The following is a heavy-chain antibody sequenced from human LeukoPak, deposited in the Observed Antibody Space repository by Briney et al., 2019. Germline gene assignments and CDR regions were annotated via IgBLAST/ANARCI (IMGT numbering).Heavy chain of an antibody. Sequence: SETLSLTCTVSGYSISSGYYWGWIRQPPGKGLEWIGYIYYSGSTNYNPSLKSRVTISVDTSKNQFSLKLSSVTAADTTVYYCAREVPDFWSEQGGYFDYWGQGTLVTVSS. V-gene: IGHV4-38-2*02. CDR1: GYSISSGYY. J-gene: IGHJ4*02. D-gene: IGHD3-3*01. CDR3: AREVPDFWSEQGGYFDY. CDR2: IYYSGST.